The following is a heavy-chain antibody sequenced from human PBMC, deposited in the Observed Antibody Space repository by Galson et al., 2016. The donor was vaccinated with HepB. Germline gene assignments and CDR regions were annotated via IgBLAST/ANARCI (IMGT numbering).Heavy chain of an antibody. D-gene: IGHD6-6*01. J-gene: IGHJ4*02. Sequence: SLRLSCAASGFTFDDYAMHWVRHAPGKGLEWVSLISWDGGNNYYADSVKGRFTISRENSKNSLYLQMNSLRIEDSALYYCAKDRFSSSSTYFDHWGQGTLVTVSS. V-gene: IGHV3-43D*03. CDR1: GFTFDDYA. CDR3: AKDRFSSSSTYFDH. CDR2: ISWDGGNN.